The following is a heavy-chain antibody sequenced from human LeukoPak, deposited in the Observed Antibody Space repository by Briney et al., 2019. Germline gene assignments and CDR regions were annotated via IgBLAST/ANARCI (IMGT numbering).Heavy chain of an antibody. CDR2: INPKSGVT. CDR1: GYTFSDYF. D-gene: IGHD3-16*01. J-gene: IGHJ4*02. CDR3: ARGWGSLYYFDF. Sequence: ASVKVSCKASGYTFSDYFVHWVRQAPGQGLEWMGWINPKSGVTKYAQKFQGRVTMVRDTATSTEYMDLSSLTSDDTAVYFCARGWGSLYYFDFWGQGTLVTVSS. V-gene: IGHV1-2*02.